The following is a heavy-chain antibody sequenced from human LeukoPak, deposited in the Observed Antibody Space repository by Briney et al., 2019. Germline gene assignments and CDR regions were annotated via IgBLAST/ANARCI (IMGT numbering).Heavy chain of an antibody. CDR1: GFTLSTYW. V-gene: IGHV3-7*01. CDR3: ASYRVSHGMDV. J-gene: IGHJ6*02. Sequence: GGSLRLSCAASGFTLSTYWMAWVRQAPGKGLEWVANIKGDGSEKYHGDSVTGRFTISRDNAKNSLYLQMNSLRAEDTAIYYCASYRVSHGMDVWGQGTTVTVSS. CDR2: IKGDGSEK. D-gene: IGHD1-26*01.